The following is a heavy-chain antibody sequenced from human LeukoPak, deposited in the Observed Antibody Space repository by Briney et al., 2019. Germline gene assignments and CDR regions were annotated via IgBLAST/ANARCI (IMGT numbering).Heavy chain of an antibody. Sequence: PGGSLRLSCAASGFTFSSYSMNWVRQAPGKGLEWVSSISSSSSYIYYADSVKGRFTISRDNAKNSLYLQMNSLRAEDTAVYYCARDLRIQLWMMDVWGKGTTVTVSS. CDR2: ISSSSSYI. J-gene: IGHJ6*04. CDR3: ARDLRIQLWMMDV. CDR1: GFTFSSYS. D-gene: IGHD5-18*01. V-gene: IGHV3-21*01.